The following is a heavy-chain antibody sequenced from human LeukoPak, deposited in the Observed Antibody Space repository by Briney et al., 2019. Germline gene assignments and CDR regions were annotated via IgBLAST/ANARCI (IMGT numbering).Heavy chain of an antibody. CDR1: GFTLSNYS. Sequence: GGSLRLSCAASGFTLSNYSMNWVRQAPGKGLEWVAFISSSSSYIFYADSLKGRLTISRDNAKNSLYLQMNSLRADDTAVYYCARDLAYGDDGLWGQGTLVTVSS. CDR2: ISSSSSYI. V-gene: IGHV3-21*01. J-gene: IGHJ4*02. CDR3: ARDLAYGDDGL. D-gene: IGHD4-17*01.